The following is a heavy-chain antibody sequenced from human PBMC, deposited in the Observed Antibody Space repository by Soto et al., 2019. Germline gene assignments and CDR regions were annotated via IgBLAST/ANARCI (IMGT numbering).Heavy chain of an antibody. CDR3: ARSPGFLEWLSTAAYYGMDV. J-gene: IGHJ6*02. V-gene: IGHV1-2*04. CDR2: INPNSGGT. D-gene: IGHD3-3*01. Sequence: QVQLVQSGAEVKKPGASVKVSCKASGYTFTGYYMHWVRQAPGQGLEWMGWINPNSGGTNYAQKFQGWVTMTRDTSISTAYMELSRLRSDDTAVYYCARSPGFLEWLSTAAYYGMDVWVQGTTVTVSS. CDR1: GYTFTGYY.